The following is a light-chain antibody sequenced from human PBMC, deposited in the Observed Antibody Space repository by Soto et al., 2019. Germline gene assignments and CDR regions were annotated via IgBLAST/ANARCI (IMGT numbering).Light chain of an antibody. J-gene: IGLJ1*01. CDR1: ISDVGGYNF. CDR3: SSFPGSNYV. Sequence: QSALTQPASVSGSPGQSITISCTGTISDVGGYNFVSWYQQYPGKAPKLMICDVSNRPSGVSNRFSGSKSGNTASLTISGLQAEDEADYYCSSFPGSNYVFGTGTKLTVL. CDR2: DVS. V-gene: IGLV2-14*03.